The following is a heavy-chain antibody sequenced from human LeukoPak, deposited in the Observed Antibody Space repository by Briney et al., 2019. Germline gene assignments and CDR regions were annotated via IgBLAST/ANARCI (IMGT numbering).Heavy chain of an antibody. J-gene: IGHJ4*02. CDR3: ASLVYCGGDCYTDY. D-gene: IGHD2-21*02. CDR2: ISSSNYI. V-gene: IGHV3-21*01. Sequence: SGGSLRLSCAASGFTFSSYSMNWVRQAPGKGLEWVSSISSSNYIYYADSVKGRFTISRDNAKKSLYLQMNSLRAEDTAVYYCASLVYCGGDCYTDYWGQGTLVTVSS. CDR1: GFTFSSYS.